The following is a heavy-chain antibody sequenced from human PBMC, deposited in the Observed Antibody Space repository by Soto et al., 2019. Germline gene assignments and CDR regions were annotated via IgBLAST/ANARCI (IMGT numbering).Heavy chain of an antibody. CDR1: TSTFRTYG. CDR2: ISYDSIST. CDR3: AREAGCNGGECNVYFDY. J-gene: IGHJ4*02. Sequence: LRLSFVASTSTFRTYGMHWVRQAPGKGLEWVAVISYDSISTGYGDSVRGRFTISRDNSKNTLYLQMNSLTTEDTAVYYCAREAGCNGGECNVYFDYWGQGTLVTVSS. D-gene: IGHD2-8*02. V-gene: IGHV3-30*03.